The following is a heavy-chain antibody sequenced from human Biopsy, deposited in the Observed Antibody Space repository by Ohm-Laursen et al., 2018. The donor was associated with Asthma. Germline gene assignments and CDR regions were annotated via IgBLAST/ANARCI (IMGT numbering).Heavy chain of an antibody. Sequence: SLRLSCAASGFSFDDYAMFWVRQAPGKGLEWVSGISWNSGTIGYADSVKGRFTISRDNAKNSLYLQMNSLGPEDTAVYYCARDMGAGPNQPPPGSGSPHPSGMDVWAKGPRSPSP. V-gene: IGHV3-9*01. J-gene: IGHJ6*02. CDR2: ISWNSGTI. CDR3: ARDMGAGPNQPPPGSGSPHPSGMDV. D-gene: IGHD3-10*01. CDR1: GFSFDDYA.